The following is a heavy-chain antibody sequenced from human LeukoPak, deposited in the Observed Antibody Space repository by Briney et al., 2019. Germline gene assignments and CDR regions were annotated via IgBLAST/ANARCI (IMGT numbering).Heavy chain of an antibody. CDR3: ARHHRSGYYEVDY. CDR2: IYYSGST. V-gene: IGHV4-39*01. Sequence: PSETLSLTCTVSGGPISSNDYYWGWIRQPPGRRLEWIGTIYYSGSTSYNPSLKGRVTMSVDTSKNQFSLKLSSVTAADTAVYYCARHHRSGYYEVDYWGQGTLVTVSS. CDR1: GGPISSNDYY. D-gene: IGHD6-25*01. J-gene: IGHJ4*02.